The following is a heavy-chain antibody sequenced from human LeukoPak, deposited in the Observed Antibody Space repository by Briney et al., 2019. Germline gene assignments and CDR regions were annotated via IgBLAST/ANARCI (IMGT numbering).Heavy chain of an antibody. D-gene: IGHD3-10*01. CDR1: GDSINSGGYY. CDR3: ARDRGITTARGVPSRFDP. CDR2: IYTTGST. Sequence: PSETLSLTCSVSGDSINSGGYYWTWIRQPAGKGLEWIGRIYTTGSTNYNPSLKSRVTISLDTSKNQFSLKLSSVSAADTAVYYCARDRGITTARGVPSRFDPWGQGTLVTVSS. J-gene: IGHJ5*02. V-gene: IGHV4-61*02.